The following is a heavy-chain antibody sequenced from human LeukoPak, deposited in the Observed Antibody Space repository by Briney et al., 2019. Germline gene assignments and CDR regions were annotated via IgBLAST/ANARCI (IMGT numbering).Heavy chain of an antibody. CDR2: INPSGGST. V-gene: IGHV1-46*01. J-gene: IGHJ3*02. CDR1: GYTFTSYA. CDR3: AREGYRDAFDI. Sequence: ASVKVSCKASGYTFTSYAMNWVRQAPGQGLEWMGIINPSGGSTSYAQKFQGRVTMTRDTSTSTVYMELSSLRSEDTAVYYCAREGYRDAFDIWGQGTMVTVSS. D-gene: IGHD6-13*01.